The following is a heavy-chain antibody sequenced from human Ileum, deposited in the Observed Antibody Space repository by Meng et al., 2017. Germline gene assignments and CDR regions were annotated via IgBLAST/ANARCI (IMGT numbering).Heavy chain of an antibody. J-gene: IGHJ1*01. D-gene: IGHD3-16*01. CDR2: ISAYIGSK. V-gene: IGHV1-18*01. CDR3: GRERGSGGGDLDD. Sequence: QVQLGQSGAEVKKPGASVKVSCKTSGYTFSRYSISWVRQAPGQGLGWMGWISAYIGSKNYAQKFQGRVPMITDTSTSTAYMELRSLRSGDTAVFYCGRERGSGGGDLDDWGQGTLVTVSS. CDR1: GYTFSRYS.